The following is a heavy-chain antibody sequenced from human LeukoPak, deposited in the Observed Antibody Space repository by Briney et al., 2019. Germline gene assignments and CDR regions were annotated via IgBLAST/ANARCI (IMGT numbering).Heavy chain of an antibody. Sequence: PGRSLRLSCTASGFPFSGHAMHWIRQAPGKGPEWLALISYDGSNEYYADSVKGRFTISRDNSKNTVYLQVNSLRPEDMAVYFCAREEEGELPDYWGQGTQVTVSS. CDR1: GFPFSGHA. V-gene: IGHV3-30*01. D-gene: IGHD1-26*01. CDR2: ISYDGSNE. CDR3: AREEEGELPDY. J-gene: IGHJ4*02.